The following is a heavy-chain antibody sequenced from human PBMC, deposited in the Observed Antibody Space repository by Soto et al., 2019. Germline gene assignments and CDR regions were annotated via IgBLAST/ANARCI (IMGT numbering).Heavy chain of an antibody. CDR1: GFTFSSYG. J-gene: IGHJ6*02. D-gene: IGHD2-2*01. V-gene: IGHV3-30*18. CDR2: ISYDGSNK. Sequence: QVQLVESGGGVVQPGRSLRLSCAASGFTFSSYGMHWVRQAPGKGLEWVAVISYDGSNKYYADSVKGRFTISRDNSKNTLYLPMNCLRAEDTAVYYCAKGPAIVLVPAAMNYYYGMDVWGQGTTVTVSS. CDR3: AKGPAIVLVPAAMNYYYGMDV.